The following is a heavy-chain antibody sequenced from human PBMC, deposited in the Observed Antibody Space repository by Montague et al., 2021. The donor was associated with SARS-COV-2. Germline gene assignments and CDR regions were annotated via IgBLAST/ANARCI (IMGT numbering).Heavy chain of an antibody. CDR1: GGSISGSNYY. CDR3: ASQSGCYYNYFDP. CDR2: IYDSGSY. D-gene: IGHD1-26*01. Sequence: TLSLTCAVSGGSISGSNYYWSWIRQHKRKGLDCIGYIYDSGSYFSNPYLKSRLTISVDTSKIRFSLRLVSVTAADTDICFCASQSGCYYNYFDPWGQGNLVTVSS. J-gene: IGHJ4*02. V-gene: IGHV4-31*11.